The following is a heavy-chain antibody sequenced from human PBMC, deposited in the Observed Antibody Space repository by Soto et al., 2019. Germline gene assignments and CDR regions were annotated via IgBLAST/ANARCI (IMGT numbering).Heavy chain of an antibody. Sequence: PGESLKISCKGSGYRFTSYWIGWVRQMPGKGLEWMGIIYPGDSDTRYSPSFQGQVTISADKSISTAYLQWSSLKASDTAMYYCARLPRYYDFWSGPEYYYYYGMDVWGQGTTVTVSS. V-gene: IGHV5-51*01. J-gene: IGHJ6*02. D-gene: IGHD3-3*01. CDR3: ARLPRYYDFWSGPEYYYYYGMDV. CDR1: GYRFTSYW. CDR2: IYPGDSDT.